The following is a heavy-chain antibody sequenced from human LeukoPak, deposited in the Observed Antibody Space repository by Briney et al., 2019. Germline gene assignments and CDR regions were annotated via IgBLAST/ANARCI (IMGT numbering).Heavy chain of an antibody. J-gene: IGHJ4*02. CDR1: GFTFSDYY. D-gene: IGHD2-8*02. CDR3: AGHARGSYLVY. CDR2: ISSTSPRAI. Sequence: PGGSLRLSCAASGFTFSDYYMSWIRQAPGKGLEWVSLISSTSPRAISYGDCVKGRFTTSRDDGKNSLFLQMNSLRVEDTAMYYCAGHARGSYLVYWGQGILVTVSA. V-gene: IGHV3-11*01.